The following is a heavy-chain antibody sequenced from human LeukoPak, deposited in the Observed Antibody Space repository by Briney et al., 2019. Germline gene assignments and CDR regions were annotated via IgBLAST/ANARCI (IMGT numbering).Heavy chain of an antibody. CDR3: ARDSGWYQR. CDR2: IYYGGST. D-gene: IGHD6-19*01. Sequence: SETLSLTCTVSGGSISSYYWSWIRQPPGKGLEWIGYIYYGGSTNYNPSLKSRVTISVDTSKNQFSLKLNSVTAADTAVYYCARDSGWYQRWGQGTLVTVPS. V-gene: IGHV4-59*01. CDR1: GGSISSYY. J-gene: IGHJ1*01.